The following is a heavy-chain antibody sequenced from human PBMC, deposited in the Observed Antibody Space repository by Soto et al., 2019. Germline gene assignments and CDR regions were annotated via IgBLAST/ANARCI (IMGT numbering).Heavy chain of an antibody. CDR1: GFNFNIHA. Sequence: GGSLRLSXAAPGFNFNIHAFHWIRQAPGEGLEWVAVMSPGGNSQYYADSVKGRFTISRDTSKSTLYLQMTSLRPEDTAVYYCASGAAFYYDTSRYWGQGTLVTV. CDR3: ASGAAFYYDTSRY. CDR2: MSPGGNSQ. D-gene: IGHD3-22*01. J-gene: IGHJ4*02. V-gene: IGHV3-30-3*01.